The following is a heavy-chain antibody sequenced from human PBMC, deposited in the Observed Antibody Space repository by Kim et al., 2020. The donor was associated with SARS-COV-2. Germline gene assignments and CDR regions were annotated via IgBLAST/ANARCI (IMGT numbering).Heavy chain of an antibody. Sequence: SETLSLTCSGSGGSISSYYWSWIRQPPGKGLEWIGYIYYSRSTNYNPSLKSRVTISVDTSKNQFSLKLSSVSAADTAVYYCARGFDYWGRGTLVTVSS. V-gene: IGHV4-59*01. CDR2: IYYSRST. J-gene: IGHJ4*02. CDR3: ARGFDY. CDR1: GGSISSYY.